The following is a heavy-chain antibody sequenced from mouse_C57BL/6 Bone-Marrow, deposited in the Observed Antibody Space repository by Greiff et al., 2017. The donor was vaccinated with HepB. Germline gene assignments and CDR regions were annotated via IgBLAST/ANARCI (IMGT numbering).Heavy chain of an antibody. CDR2: IRSKSSNYAT. CDR3: VRGGIYYDYDRGYYAMDY. Sequence: EVQWVESGGGLVQPKGSLKLSCAASGFTFNTYAMHWVRQAPGKGLEWVARIRSKSSNYATYYADSVKDRFTISRDDSQSMLYLQMNNLKTEDTAMYYCVRGGIYYDYDRGYYAMDYWGQGTSVTVSS. D-gene: IGHD2-4*01. CDR1: GFTFNTYA. J-gene: IGHJ4*01. V-gene: IGHV10-3*01.